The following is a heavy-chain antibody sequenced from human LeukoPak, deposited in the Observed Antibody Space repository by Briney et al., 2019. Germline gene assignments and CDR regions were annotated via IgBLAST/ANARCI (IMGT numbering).Heavy chain of an antibody. CDR2: IYYCGST. D-gene: IGHD5-12*01. J-gene: IGHJ4*02. Sequence: SETLSLTCTVSGGCLSRYYWSWIRQPPRKGLGWIGYIYYCGSTNYNPSLKSRVTISVESSKNQYSLKLGSVAAADTAVYYGARTARVASEIDYWGQGTLVTVS. CDR1: GGCLSRYY. CDR3: ARTARVASEIDY. V-gene: IGHV4-59*01.